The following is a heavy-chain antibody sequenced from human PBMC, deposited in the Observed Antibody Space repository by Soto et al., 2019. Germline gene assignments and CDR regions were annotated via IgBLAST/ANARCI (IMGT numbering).Heavy chain of an antibody. V-gene: IGHV1-69*01. D-gene: IGHD3-22*01. J-gene: IGHJ4*02. CDR2: IIPIFGTA. CDR1: GGTFSSYA. Sequence: QVQLVQSGAEVKKPGSSVKVSCKASGGTFSSYAISWVRQAPGQGLEWMGGIIPIFGTANYAQKFQGRVTITADESKSTAYMELSSLRSEDTAVYYCARGRTTYYYDSSGYYYLGYFDYWGQGTLVTVSS. CDR3: ARGRTTYYYDSSGYYYLGYFDY.